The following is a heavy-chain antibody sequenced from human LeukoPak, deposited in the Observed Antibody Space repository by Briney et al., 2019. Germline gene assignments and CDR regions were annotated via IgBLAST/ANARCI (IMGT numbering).Heavy chain of an antibody. CDR3: ASGGILRFLEWFSAFDI. J-gene: IGHJ3*02. Sequence: PGGSLRLSXAASGFTFSSYSMNWVRQAPGKGLEWVSYISSSSSYIYYADSVKGRFTISRDNAKSSLYLQMNSLRAEDTAVYYCASGGILRFLEWFSAFDIWGQGTMVTVSS. CDR1: GFTFSSYS. V-gene: IGHV3-21*01. D-gene: IGHD3-3*01. CDR2: ISSSSSYI.